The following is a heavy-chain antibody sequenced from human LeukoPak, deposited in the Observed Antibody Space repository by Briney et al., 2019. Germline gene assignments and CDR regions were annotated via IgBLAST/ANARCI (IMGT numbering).Heavy chain of an antibody. D-gene: IGHD3-22*01. Sequence: PGGSLRLSCAASGFTFSNYGMHWVRQAPGKGLEYVSAINSNGGRTYYADSVKGRFTISRDNSKNTLFLQMSSLRVEDTAVYYCVKDLYYDNSGYYSGAFDYWGQGTLVTVSS. V-gene: IGHV3-64D*06. CDR1: GFTFSNYG. CDR2: INSNGGRT. J-gene: IGHJ4*02. CDR3: VKDLYYDNSGYYSGAFDY.